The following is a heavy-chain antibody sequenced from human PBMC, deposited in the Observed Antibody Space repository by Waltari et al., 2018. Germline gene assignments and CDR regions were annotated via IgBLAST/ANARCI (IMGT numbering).Heavy chain of an antibody. V-gene: IGHV4-38-2*01. CDR1: GYSISSGYY. Sequence: QVQLQESGPGLVKPSETLSRTCAVSGYSISSGYYWGWLRQPPGKGLEWIGSIYHSGSTYYNPSLKSRVTISVDTSKNQFSLKLSSVTAADTAVYYCARGVITGTRLDYWGQGTLVTVSS. CDR2: IYHSGST. CDR3: ARGVITGTRLDY. J-gene: IGHJ4*02. D-gene: IGHD1-7*01.